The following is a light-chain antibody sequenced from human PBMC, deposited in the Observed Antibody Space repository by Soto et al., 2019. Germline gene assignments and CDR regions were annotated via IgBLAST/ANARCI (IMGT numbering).Light chain of an antibody. CDR2: DAS. Sequence: EIGLTQSPATLSSSPGERATLSCRASQGVNSNFLAWYQQKPGQAPRLLIYDASDWATGIPDRFSGSGSGTDFTLTISRLESEDFAAYYCQQSGSSPGTFGQGTKVDIK. CDR1: QGVNSNF. J-gene: IGKJ1*01. V-gene: IGKV3-20*01. CDR3: QQSGSSPGT.